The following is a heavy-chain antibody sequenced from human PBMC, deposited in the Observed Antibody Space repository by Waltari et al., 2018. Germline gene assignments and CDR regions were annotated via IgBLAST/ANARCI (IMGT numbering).Heavy chain of an antibody. J-gene: IGHJ4*02. CDR2: FDPEDGET. D-gene: IGHD3-10*01. CDR3: ATPSPMVRGVIPSG. CDR1: GYTLTELS. V-gene: IGHV1-24*01. Sequence: QVQLVQSGAEVKKPGASVKVSCKVSGYTLTELSMHWVRQAPGKGLEWMGGFDPEDGETIYGQTFQGRVTMTEDTSTDTAYMELSSLRSEDTAVYYCATPSPMVRGVIPSGWGQGTLVTVSS.